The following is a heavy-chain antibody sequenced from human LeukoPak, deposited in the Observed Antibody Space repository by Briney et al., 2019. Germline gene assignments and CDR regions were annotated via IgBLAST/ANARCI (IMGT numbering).Heavy chain of an antibody. CDR2: IYYSGST. D-gene: IGHD3-22*01. CDR1: GGSISSYY. Sequence: SETRSLTCTVSGGSISSYYWSWIRQSPGKGLEGIGYIYYSGSTDYNPSLKSRVTISVDTSKNKFCLKLSSVTAAETAVYYCARVRVSSGHHPWYFDYWGQGTLVTVTS. CDR3: ARVRVSSGHHPWYFDY. V-gene: IGHV4-59*01. J-gene: IGHJ4*02.